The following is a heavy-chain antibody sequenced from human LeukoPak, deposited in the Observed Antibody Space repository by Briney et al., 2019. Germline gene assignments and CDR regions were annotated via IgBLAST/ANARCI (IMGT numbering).Heavy chain of an antibody. CDR2: IRLDERHE. D-gene: IGHD3-10*01. CDR1: GFIFSNYG. CDR3: ARDDQLYYYDSGTNYYYFYMDV. V-gene: IGHV3-30*02. J-gene: IGHJ6*03. Sequence: AGGSLRLSCEASGFIFSNYGMNWVRQAPGKGLEWVTFIRLDERHEYYAESVRGRFTISRDNSKNTLYLQMNSLRIEDTAVYYGARDDQLYYYDSGTNYYYFYMDVWGKGTTVTVSS.